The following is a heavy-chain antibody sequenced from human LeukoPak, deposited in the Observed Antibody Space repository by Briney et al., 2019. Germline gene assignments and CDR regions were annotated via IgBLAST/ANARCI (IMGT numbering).Heavy chain of an antibody. CDR1: GGSFSGYY. J-gene: IGHJ4*02. V-gene: IGHV4-34*01. D-gene: IGHD5-18*01. Sequence: SETLSLTCAVYGGSFSGYYWSWIRQPPGKGLEWIGEINHSGSTNYNPSLKSRVTISVDTSKNQFSLKLSSVTAADTAVYYCAGGGSDTAMANDYWGQGTLVTVSS. CDR2: INHSGST. CDR3: AGGGSDTAMANDY.